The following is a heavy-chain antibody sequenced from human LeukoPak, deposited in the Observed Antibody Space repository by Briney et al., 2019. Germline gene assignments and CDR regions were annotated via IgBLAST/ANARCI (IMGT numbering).Heavy chain of an antibody. CDR3: AKGGIIAARPSYFDY. CDR1: GFTFSSYA. CDR2: ISGSGGST. D-gene: IGHD6-6*01. J-gene: IGHJ4*02. Sequence: GGSLRLSCAASGFTFSSYAMSWVRQAPGKRLEWVSAISGSGGSTYYADSVKGRFTISRDNSKNTVYLQMNSLRAEDTAVYYCAKGGIIAARPSYFDYWGQGTLVTVSS. V-gene: IGHV3-23*01.